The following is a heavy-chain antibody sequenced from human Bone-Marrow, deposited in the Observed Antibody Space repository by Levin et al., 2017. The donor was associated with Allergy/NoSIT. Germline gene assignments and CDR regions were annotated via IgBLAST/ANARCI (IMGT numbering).Heavy chain of an antibody. V-gene: IGHV3-30-3*01. J-gene: IGHJ4*02. CDR3: ARDPGPTPNDSSGYYFVY. CDR2: ISYDGSNK. D-gene: IGHD3-22*01. CDR1: GFTFSSYA. Sequence: GESLKISCAASGFTFSSYAMHWVRQAPGKGLEWVAVISYDGSNKYYADSVKGRFTISRDNSKNTLYLQMNSLRAEDTAVYYCARDPGPTPNDSSGYYFVYWGQGTLVTVSS.